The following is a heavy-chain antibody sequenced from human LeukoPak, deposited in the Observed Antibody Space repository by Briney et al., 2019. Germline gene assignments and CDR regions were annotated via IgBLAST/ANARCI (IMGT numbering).Heavy chain of an antibody. CDR1: GGTFSSYA. V-gene: IGHV1-69*05. CDR2: IIPIFGTA. CDR3: ARADSSGYYWLGF. J-gene: IGHJ4*02. D-gene: IGHD3-22*01. Sequence: GASVKVSCKASGGTFSSYAISWVRQAPGQGLEWMGGIIPIFGTANYAQKFQGRVTITTDESTSTAYMELSSLRSEDTAVYYCARADSSGYYWLGFWGQGTLVTVSS.